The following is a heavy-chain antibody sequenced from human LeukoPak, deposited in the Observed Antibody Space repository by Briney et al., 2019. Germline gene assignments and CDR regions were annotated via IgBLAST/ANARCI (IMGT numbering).Heavy chain of an antibody. J-gene: IGHJ5*02. CDR3: ARLETPIAVAGDWFDP. CDR1: GGSISSSSYY. D-gene: IGHD6-19*01. Sequence: SETLSLTCTVSGGSISSSSYYWGWIRQPPGKGLEWIGSIYYSGSTYYNPSLKSRVTISVDTSKNQFSLKLSSVTAADTAVYYCARLETPIAVAGDWFDPWGQGTLVIVSS. V-gene: IGHV4-39*01. CDR2: IYYSGST.